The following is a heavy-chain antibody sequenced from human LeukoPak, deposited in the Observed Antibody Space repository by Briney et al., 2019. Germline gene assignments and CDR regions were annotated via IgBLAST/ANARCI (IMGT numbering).Heavy chain of an antibody. J-gene: IGHJ4*02. D-gene: IGHD3-22*01. CDR3: ARASYSYDINGWVPFDY. CDR2: IYTSGST. CDR1: GDSIGTYW. V-gene: IGHV4-4*07. Sequence: PSETLSLTCSVSGDSIGTYWWTWIRQPAGKGLEWIGRIYTSGSTNYNPSLKSRVTISGDTSKNQFSLRLSSVTAADTAVYYCARASYSYDINGWVPFDYWGQGTLVTVSS.